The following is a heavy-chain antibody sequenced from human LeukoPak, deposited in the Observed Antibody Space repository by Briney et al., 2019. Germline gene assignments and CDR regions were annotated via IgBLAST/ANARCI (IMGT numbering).Heavy chain of an antibody. J-gene: IGHJ5*02. Sequence: GASVKVSCKASGGTFSSYAISWVRQAPGQGLEWMGIINPSGGGTNYAQKLQGRVTMTTDTSTSTAYMELRSLRSDDTAVYYCARDWPKIVGATGSNWFDPWGQGTLVTVSS. V-gene: IGHV1-18*01. CDR1: GGTFSSYA. CDR2: INPSGGGT. D-gene: IGHD1-26*01. CDR3: ARDWPKIVGATGSNWFDP.